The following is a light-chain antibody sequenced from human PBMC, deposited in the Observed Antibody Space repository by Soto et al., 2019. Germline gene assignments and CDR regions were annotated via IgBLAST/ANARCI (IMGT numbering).Light chain of an antibody. J-gene: IGKJ1*01. Sequence: DIQMTQSPSTLSASVGDRVTITCRASQTINSWMAWYQQRPGKAPKLLIYRASSLQSGVPSRFSGSGSGTEFTLTIRSLRPDDVATYYCQEYNDVSRTFGQGTKVEI. CDR1: QTINSW. CDR3: QEYNDVSRT. V-gene: IGKV1-5*03. CDR2: RAS.